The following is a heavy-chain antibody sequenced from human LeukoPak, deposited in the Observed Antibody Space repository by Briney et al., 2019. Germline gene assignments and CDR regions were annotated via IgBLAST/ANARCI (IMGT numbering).Heavy chain of an antibody. V-gene: IGHV4-59*08. CDR3: ARRPSGWAFDI. CDR2: IYYSGTT. J-gene: IGHJ3*02. CDR1: GGSISNYY. D-gene: IGHD3-22*01. Sequence: SETLSLTCTVSGGSISNYYWNWIRQPPGKGPEWIGSIYYSGTTNYNPSLKSRVTISVDTSKNQFSLKLSSVTATDTALYYCARRPSGWAFDIWGRGTMVTVSS.